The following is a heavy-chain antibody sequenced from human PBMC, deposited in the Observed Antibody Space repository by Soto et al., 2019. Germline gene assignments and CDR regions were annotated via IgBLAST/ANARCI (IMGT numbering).Heavy chain of an antibody. D-gene: IGHD3-3*01. Sequence: QVQLVESGGGVVQPGRSLRLSCAASGFTFSNYAMHWVRQAPGKGLEWVAVISYDGSSEYYADSVKGRFTISRDTSNNTLFLQMNSLRVEDTAVYYCARVDLEWLLYNGFDPWGQGTLVTVSS. V-gene: IGHV3-30-3*01. CDR1: GFTFSNYA. J-gene: IGHJ5*02. CDR3: ARVDLEWLLYNGFDP. CDR2: ISYDGSSE.